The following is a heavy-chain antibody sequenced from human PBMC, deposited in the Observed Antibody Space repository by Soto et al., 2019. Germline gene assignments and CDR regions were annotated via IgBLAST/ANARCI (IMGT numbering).Heavy chain of an antibody. CDR1: GFTFSSYE. J-gene: IGHJ6*02. CDR3: ARVDYYYGMDV. Sequence: TGGSLRLSCAASGFTFSSYEMNWVRQAPGKGLEWVSYISSSGSTIYYADSVKGRFTISRDNAKNSLYLQMNSLRAEDTAVYYCARVDYYYGMDVWGQGTTVTVSS. V-gene: IGHV3-48*03. CDR2: ISSSGSTI.